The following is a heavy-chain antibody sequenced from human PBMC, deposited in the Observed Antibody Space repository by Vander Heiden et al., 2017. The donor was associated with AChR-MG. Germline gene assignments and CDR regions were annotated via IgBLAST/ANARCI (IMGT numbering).Heavy chain of an antibody. Sequence: QVQLVESGGGVVQPGRSLRLSCAASGFTFSSYGMHWVRQAPGKGLEWVAVISYDGSNKYYADSVKGRFTISRDNSKNTLYLQMNSLRAEETAVYYYAKGSDITGTTGDAFDIWGQGTMVTVSS. CDR2: ISYDGSNK. J-gene: IGHJ3*02. V-gene: IGHV3-30*18. CDR3: AKGSDITGTTGDAFDI. D-gene: IGHD1-7*01. CDR1: GFTFSSYG.